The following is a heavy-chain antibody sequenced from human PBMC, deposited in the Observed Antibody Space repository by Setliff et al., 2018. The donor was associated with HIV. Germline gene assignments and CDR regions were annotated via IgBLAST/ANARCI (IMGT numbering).Heavy chain of an antibody. CDR1: GYTFTDFY. V-gene: IGHV1-2*06. Sequence: ASVKVSCKASGYTFTDFYIHWVRQAPGQGLEWIGRISPKSGVADYLKKFQGRVTMTTDTSTNTAHMELIRPRFDDTAVYYCARAHFLVAMTRNWFDPWG. CDR3: ARAHFLVAMTRNWFDP. J-gene: IGHJ5*02. D-gene: IGHD5-12*01. CDR2: ISPKSGVA.